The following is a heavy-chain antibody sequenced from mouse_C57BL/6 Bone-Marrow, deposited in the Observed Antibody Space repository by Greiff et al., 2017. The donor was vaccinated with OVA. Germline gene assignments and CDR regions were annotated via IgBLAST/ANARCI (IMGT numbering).Heavy chain of an antibody. CDR1: GYTFTSYW. CDR3: EGIITTVVGYAMDY. J-gene: IGHJ4*01. Sequence: QVHVKQPGAELVKPGASVKVSCKASGYTFTSYWMHWVKQRPGQGLEWIGRIHPSDSDTNYNQKFKGKATLTVDKSCSTAYMQLSGLTSEDSAVYYGEGIITTVVGYAMDYWGQGTSVTVSS. CDR2: IHPSDSDT. V-gene: IGHV1-74*01. D-gene: IGHD1-1*01.